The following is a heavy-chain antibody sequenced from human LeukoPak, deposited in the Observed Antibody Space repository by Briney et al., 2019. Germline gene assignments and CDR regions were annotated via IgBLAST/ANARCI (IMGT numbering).Heavy chain of an antibody. CDR3: AKDVDNGDYVVY. Sequence: GSLRLSCAASGFSFSNYGMNWVRQAPGKGLEWVSGITGNGATTYYADSVKGRFTISRDNSRNTVYLQMNSLRAEDTAVYYCAKDVDNGDYVVYWGQGTLVTVSS. J-gene: IGHJ4*02. CDR1: GFSFSNYG. D-gene: IGHD4-17*01. CDR2: ITGNGATT. V-gene: IGHV3-23*01.